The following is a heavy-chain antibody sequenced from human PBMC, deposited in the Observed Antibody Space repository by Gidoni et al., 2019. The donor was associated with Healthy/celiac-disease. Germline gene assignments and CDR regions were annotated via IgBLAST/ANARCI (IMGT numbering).Heavy chain of an antibody. Sequence: EVQLLESGGGLVQPGGSLRLSCAASGFTFSSYAISWVRQAPGKGLEWVSAISGSGGSTYYADSVKGRFTISRDNSKNTLYLQMNSLRAEDTAVYYCAKDWRKGYCTNGVCYRPVAPFDYWGQGTLVTVSS. CDR2: ISGSGGST. D-gene: IGHD2-8*01. J-gene: IGHJ4*02. CDR1: GFTFSSYA. CDR3: AKDWRKGYCTNGVCYRPVAPFDY. V-gene: IGHV3-23*01.